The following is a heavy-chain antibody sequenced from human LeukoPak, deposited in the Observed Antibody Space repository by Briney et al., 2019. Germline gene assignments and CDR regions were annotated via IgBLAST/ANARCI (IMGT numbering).Heavy chain of an antibody. V-gene: IGHV1-18*01. J-gene: IGHJ4*02. CDR3: ARVPFPVDTAMAHFDY. CDR1: GYTFTNYA. Sequence: GASVKVSCKTSGYTFTNYAMNWVRQAPGQGLEWMGWISAYNGSTNYAQKLQGRVTMTTDTSTSTAYMELRSLRSDDTAVYYCARVPFPVDTAMAHFDYWGQGTLVTVSS. D-gene: IGHD5-18*01. CDR2: ISAYNGST.